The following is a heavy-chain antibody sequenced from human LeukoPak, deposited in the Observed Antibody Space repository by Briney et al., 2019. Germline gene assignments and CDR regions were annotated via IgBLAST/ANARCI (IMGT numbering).Heavy chain of an antibody. J-gene: IGHJ6*03. V-gene: IGHV4-39*07. D-gene: IGHD6-19*01. CDR3: ARAEYSSGWTYYYYYMDV. CDR1: GGSISSSSYY. Sequence: SETLSLTCTVSGGSISSSSYYWGWIRRPPGQGLEWIGSIYYSGSTYYNPSLKSRLTISVDTSKNQFSLKLSSVTAADTAVYYCARAEYSSGWTYYYYYMDVWGKGTTVTISS. CDR2: IYYSGST.